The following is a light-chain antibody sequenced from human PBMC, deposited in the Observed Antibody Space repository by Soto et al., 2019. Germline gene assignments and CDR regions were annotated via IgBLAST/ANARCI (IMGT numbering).Light chain of an antibody. CDR3: SSYTKTDTVV. Sequence: QSALTQVVSVSGSPGQSITITCTGTSSDVGTYNHVSWYQQHPGKAPKLMIHNVDYRPSGVSNRFSGSKSGNTASLSISGLQAEDEASYYCSSYTKTDTVVFGGGTKLTVL. CDR2: NVD. CDR1: SSDVGTYNH. V-gene: IGLV2-14*03. J-gene: IGLJ2*01.